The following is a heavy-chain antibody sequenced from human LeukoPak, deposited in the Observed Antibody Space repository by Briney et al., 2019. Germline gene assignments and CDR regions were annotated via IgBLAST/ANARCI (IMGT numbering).Heavy chain of an antibody. D-gene: IGHD3-22*01. V-gene: IGHV1-69*13. Sequence: PGASVKVSCKAPGGSFGRYAIHWVRQAPGQGLEWMGGIIPIFGTANYAQKFQGRVTITADESTSTAYMELSSLRSEDTAVYYCARDYDSSGYYYGPRDNWFDPWGQGTLVTVSS. CDR2: IIPIFGTA. J-gene: IGHJ5*02. CDR3: ARDYDSSGYYYGPRDNWFDP. CDR1: GGSFGRYA.